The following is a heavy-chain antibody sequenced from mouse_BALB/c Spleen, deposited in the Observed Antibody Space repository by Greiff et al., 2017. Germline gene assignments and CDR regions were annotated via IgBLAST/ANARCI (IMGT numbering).Heavy chain of an antibody. CDR1: GFNIKDYY. J-gene: IGHJ4*01. CDR2: IDPENGDT. D-gene: IGHD2-14*01. V-gene: IGHV14-4*02. Sequence: EVQLQQSGAELVRSGASVKLSCTASGFNIKDYYMHWVKQRPEQGLEWIGWIDPENGDTEYAPKFQGKATMTADTSSNTAYLQLSSLTSEDTAVYYCNAWGYDVGGYYAMDYWGQGTSVTVSS. CDR3: NAWGYDVGGYYAMDY.